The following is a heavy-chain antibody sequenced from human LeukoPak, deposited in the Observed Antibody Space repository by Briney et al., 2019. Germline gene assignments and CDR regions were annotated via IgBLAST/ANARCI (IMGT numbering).Heavy chain of an antibody. D-gene: IGHD2-15*01. J-gene: IGHJ5*02. CDR3: TRRVSATRWFDP. Sequence: GGSLRLSCAASGFTFSSYWMHWVRQTPEKGLVWVSRINGDGGRTTYADSVKGRFTISRDNAENTMYLQMNSLRVEDTAVYYCTRRVSATRWFDPWGQGTLVTVSS. CDR1: GFTFSSYW. CDR2: INGDGGRT. V-gene: IGHV3-74*01.